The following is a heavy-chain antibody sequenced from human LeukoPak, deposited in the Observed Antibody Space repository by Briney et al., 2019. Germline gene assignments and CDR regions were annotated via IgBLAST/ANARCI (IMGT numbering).Heavy chain of an antibody. J-gene: IGHJ4*02. Sequence: GASVKVSCKASGYTFTTYGISWVRQAPGQGLEWMGWINTYNGDTKYAQKFQGRVTMTSDSSTSTAYMELRSLRSDDTAVYYCARERSSTAMEGFDYWGQGTLVTVSS. D-gene: IGHD5-18*01. CDR3: ARERSSTAMEGFDY. CDR2: INTYNGDT. V-gene: IGHV1-18*01. CDR1: GYTFTTYG.